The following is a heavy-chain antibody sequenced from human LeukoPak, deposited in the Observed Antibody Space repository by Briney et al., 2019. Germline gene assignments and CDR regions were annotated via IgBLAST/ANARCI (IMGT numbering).Heavy chain of an antibody. Sequence: GVSLRLSCVASVFTFSSYTMNWVRHAPGKWLEWVSSIGSTSRPIIYAASLKGRFTISRDDAKSSLYLQMNSLRAEDTAVYYCTRGDMKVTRHFDCWGQGTLVTVSS. V-gene: IGHV3-21*01. CDR1: VFTFSSYT. J-gene: IGHJ4*02. CDR2: IGSTSRPI. D-gene: IGHD2-21*02. CDR3: TRGDMKVTRHFDC.